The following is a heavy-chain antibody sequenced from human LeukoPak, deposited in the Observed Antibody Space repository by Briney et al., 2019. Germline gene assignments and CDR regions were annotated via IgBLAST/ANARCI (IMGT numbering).Heavy chain of an antibody. V-gene: IGHV4-34*01. J-gene: IGHJ6*02. CDR2: VNHSGST. CDR3: ARARDEPYGMDV. D-gene: IGHD5-24*01. CDR1: GGSFSGYF. Sequence: SETLSLTCAVYGGSFSGYFWNWIRQPPGKGLEWIGEVNHSGSTNYNPSLKSRVTISVDTSKNQFSLKLSSVTAADTAVYYCARARDEPYGMDVWGQGTTVTVSS.